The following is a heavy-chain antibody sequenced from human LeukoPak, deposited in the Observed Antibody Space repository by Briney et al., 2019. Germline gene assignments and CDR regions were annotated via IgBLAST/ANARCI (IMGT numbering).Heavy chain of an antibody. CDR1: GGSISSSSYY. J-gene: IGHJ4*02. V-gene: IGHV4-39*02. CDR2: IYYSGST. CDR3: ARDRVAGHDY. Sequence: MASETLSLTCTVSGGSISSSSYYWGWIRQPPGKGLEWIGSIYYSGSTYYNPSLKSRVTISVDTSKNQFSLKLSSVTAADTAVYYCARDRVAGHDYWGQGTLVTVSS. D-gene: IGHD6-19*01.